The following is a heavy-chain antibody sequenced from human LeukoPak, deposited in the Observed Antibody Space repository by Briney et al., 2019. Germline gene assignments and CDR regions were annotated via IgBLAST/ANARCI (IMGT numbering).Heavy chain of an antibody. J-gene: IGHJ4*02. V-gene: IGHV3-48*03. CDR1: GFTLSSYE. CDR3: ARAGSSYYYDSSPGDY. CDR2: ISSSGSTI. D-gene: IGHD3-22*01. Sequence: GGSLRLSCAASGFTLSSYEMKWVRQAPGKGLEWVSYISSSGSTIYYAASVKGRFTISRDNAKNSLYLQMNSLRAEDTAVYYCARAGSSYYYDSSPGDYWGQGTLVTVSS.